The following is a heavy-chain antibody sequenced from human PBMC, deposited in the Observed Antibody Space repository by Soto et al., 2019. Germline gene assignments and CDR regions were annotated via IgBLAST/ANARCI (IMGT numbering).Heavy chain of an antibody. CDR3: AKGRLAVAAPYTWFDP. J-gene: IGHJ5*02. V-gene: IGHV3-23*01. CDR2: ITGGADNT. CDR1: GFTYSSYA. Sequence: EAKLLESGGDLVQPGGSLRLSCVASGFTYSSYAMSWVRQAPGKGLEWVSTITGGADNTHYADSVKGRFTISRDNSRNTVSLQMNSLRVEDTAVYHCAKGRLAVAAPYTWFDPWGLGTLVTVSS. D-gene: IGHD6-19*01.